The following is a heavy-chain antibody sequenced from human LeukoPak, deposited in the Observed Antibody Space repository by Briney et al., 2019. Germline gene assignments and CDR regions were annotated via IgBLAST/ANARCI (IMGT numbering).Heavy chain of an antibody. V-gene: IGHV3-30-3*01. J-gene: IGHJ4*02. CDR2: ISYDGSNK. CDR1: GFTFSSYA. Sequence: PGGSLRLSCAASGFTFSSYAMHWVRQAPGKGLEWVAVISYDGSNKYYADSVKGRFTISRDNSKNTLYLQMNSLRAEDTAVYYCARDLRGLDYWGQGTLVTVSS. CDR3: ARDLRGLDY.